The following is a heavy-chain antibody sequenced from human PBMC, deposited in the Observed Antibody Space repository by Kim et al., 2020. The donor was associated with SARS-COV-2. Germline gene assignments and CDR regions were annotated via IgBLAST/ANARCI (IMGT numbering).Heavy chain of an antibody. CDR3: ARVRAVAEPCDY. V-gene: IGHV1-69*04. J-gene: IGHJ4*02. D-gene: IGHD6-19*01. Sequence: NYAQKFQGRVTITADKSPSTAYMELSSLRSEDTAVYYCARVRAVAEPCDYWGQGTLVTVSS.